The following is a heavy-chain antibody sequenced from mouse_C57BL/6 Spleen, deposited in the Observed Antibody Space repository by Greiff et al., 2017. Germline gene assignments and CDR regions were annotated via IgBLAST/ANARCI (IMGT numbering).Heavy chain of an antibody. CDR2: ISSGGSYT. V-gene: IGHV5-6*01. D-gene: IGHD1-1*01. CDR3: ARHEVYYGSSFYAMDY. CDR1: GFTFSSYG. Sequence: EVQLQESGGDLVKPGGSLKLSCAASGFTFSSYGMSWVRQTPDKRLEWVATISSGGSYTYYPDSVKGRFTISRDNAKNTLYLQMSSLKSEDTAMYYCARHEVYYGSSFYAMDYWGQGTSVTVSS. J-gene: IGHJ4*01.